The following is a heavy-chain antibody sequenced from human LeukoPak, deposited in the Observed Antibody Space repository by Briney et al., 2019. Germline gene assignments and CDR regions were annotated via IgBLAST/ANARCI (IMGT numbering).Heavy chain of an antibody. J-gene: IGHJ4*02. D-gene: IGHD6-25*01. CDR2: IDYSGST. Sequence: PSETLSLTCIVSGGSISSYYWSWIRQPPGKGLEWIGYIDYSGSTNYNPSLKSRVTISVDTSKNQFSLKLISVTSADTAVYYCARSYSSGFFDYWGQGTLVTVSS. CDR3: ARSYSSGFFDY. V-gene: IGHV4-59*01. CDR1: GGSISSYY.